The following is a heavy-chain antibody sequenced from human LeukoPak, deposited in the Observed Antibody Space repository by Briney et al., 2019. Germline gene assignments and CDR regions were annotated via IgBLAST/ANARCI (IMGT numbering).Heavy chain of an antibody. CDR3: AKTYDSSEDPILNPFDY. D-gene: IGHD3-22*01. Sequence: GGSLRLSCAASGFTFSSYAMSWVRQAPGKGLEWVSAISGSGGSTYYADSVKGRFTISRDNSKNTLYLQMNSLRAEDTAVYYCAKTYDSSEDPILNPFDYWGQGTLVTVSS. V-gene: IGHV3-23*01. CDR2: ISGSGGST. J-gene: IGHJ4*02. CDR1: GFTFSSYA.